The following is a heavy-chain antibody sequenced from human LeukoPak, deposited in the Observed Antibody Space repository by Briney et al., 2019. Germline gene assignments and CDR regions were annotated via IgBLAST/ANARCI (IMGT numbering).Heavy chain of an antibody. CDR1: GYTFTSYD. CDR3: ARAMVRGVSNPLDY. V-gene: IGHV1-2*02. Sequence: ASVKVSCKASGYTFTSYDINWVRQATGQGLEWMGWINPNSGGTNYAQKFQGRVTMTRDTSISTAYMELSRLRSDDTAVYYCARAMVRGVSNPLDYWGQGTLVTVSS. CDR2: INPNSGGT. D-gene: IGHD3-10*01. J-gene: IGHJ4*02.